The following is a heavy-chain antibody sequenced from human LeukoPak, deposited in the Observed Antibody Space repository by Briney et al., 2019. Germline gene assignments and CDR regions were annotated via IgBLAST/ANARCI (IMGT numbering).Heavy chain of an antibody. J-gene: IGHJ6*02. Sequence: PGGSLRLSCAASGFTFSSYEMNWVRQAPGKGLEWVSYMSSSGGTIYYADSVKGRFTISRDNAKNSLYLQMNSLRAEDTAVYYCARDPSGSYPWYYGMDVWGQGATVTVS. V-gene: IGHV3-48*03. CDR3: ARDPSGSYPWYYGMDV. D-gene: IGHD1-26*01. CDR2: MSSSGGTI. CDR1: GFTFSSYE.